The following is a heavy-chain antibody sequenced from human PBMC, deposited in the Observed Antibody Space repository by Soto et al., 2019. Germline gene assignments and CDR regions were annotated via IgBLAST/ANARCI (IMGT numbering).Heavy chain of an antibody. Sequence: ASVKVSCKASGYTLTRYSIHWVRQAPGQRLEWMGRMNAGNGNTKYSQKFQGRVTITGDTSTSTVYMELSSLRSEDTAVYYCARGGIAARFLLGYWG. V-gene: IGHV1-3*01. CDR2: MNAGNGNT. CDR3: ARGGIAARFLLGY. CDR1: GYTLTRYS. D-gene: IGHD6-6*01. J-gene: IGHJ4*01.